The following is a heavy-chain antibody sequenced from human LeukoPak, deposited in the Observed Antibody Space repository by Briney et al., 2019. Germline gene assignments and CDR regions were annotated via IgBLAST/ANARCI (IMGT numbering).Heavy chain of an antibody. D-gene: IGHD2-21*02. V-gene: IGHV3-30*03. Sequence: SGGSLRLSCAVSGFRVSDYYMSWVRQAPGKGLEWVAVISYDGSNKYYADSVKGRFTISRDNSKNTLYLQMNSLRAEDTAVYYCARAPYCGGDCYSYYFDYWGQGTLVTVSS. CDR2: ISYDGSNK. CDR1: GFRVSDYY. CDR3: ARAPYCGGDCYSYYFDY. J-gene: IGHJ4*02.